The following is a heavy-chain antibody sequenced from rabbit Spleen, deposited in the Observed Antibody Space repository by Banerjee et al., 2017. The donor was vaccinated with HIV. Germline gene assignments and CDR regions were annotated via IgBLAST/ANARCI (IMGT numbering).Heavy chain of an antibody. Sequence: LKESGGGLVQPGGSPKISRKASGFTPRSYYMKWGRQAPGKGLEWIGYIDPVFGITYYANWVNGRFSISRENAQNTVFLQMTSLTAADTATYFCARDGAGGSYFALWGPGTLVTVS. V-gene: IGHV1S7*01. CDR3: ARDGAGGSYFAL. CDR1: GFTPRSYY. CDR2: IDPVFGIT. D-gene: IGHD8-1*01. J-gene: IGHJ6*01.